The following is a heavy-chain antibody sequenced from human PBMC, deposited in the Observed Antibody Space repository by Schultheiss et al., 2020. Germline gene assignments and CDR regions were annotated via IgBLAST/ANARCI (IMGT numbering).Heavy chain of an antibody. CDR1: GFTVSSNY. CDR2: IYSGGST. V-gene: IGHV3-53*01. J-gene: IGHJ6*04. Sequence: GGSLRLSCAASGFTVSSNYMSWVRQAPGKGLEWVSVIYSGGSTYYADSVKGRFTISRDNSKNTLYLQMNSLRAEDTAVYYCAREGEGPITIFGVVGRPGWDYGMDVWGKGTTVTVSS. CDR3: AREGEGPITIFGVVGRPGWDYGMDV. D-gene: IGHD3-3*01.